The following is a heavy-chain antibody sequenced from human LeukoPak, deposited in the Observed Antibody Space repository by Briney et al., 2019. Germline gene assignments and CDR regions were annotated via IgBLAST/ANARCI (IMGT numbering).Heavy chain of an antibody. CDR3: ATSRPYAACDY. Sequence: GGSLRLSCAASGFIFSDHYMDWVRQAPGKGLQWVGRIRNKANSYTTEYAASVKGRFTISRDDSKNSLYLQLNSLKTEDTAVYYCATSRPYAACDYWGQGTLVTVSS. J-gene: IGHJ4*02. CDR1: GFIFSDHY. V-gene: IGHV3-72*01. CDR2: IRNKANSYTT. D-gene: IGHD4-17*01.